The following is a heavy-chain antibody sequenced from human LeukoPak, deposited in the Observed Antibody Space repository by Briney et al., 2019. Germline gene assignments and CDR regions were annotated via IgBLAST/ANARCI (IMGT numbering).Heavy chain of an antibody. Sequence: SVKVSFKSSGGTFSSYAISWVRQAPGQGLEWMGRIIPILGIANYAQKFQGRVTITADKSTSTAYMELSSLRSEDTAVYYCARDRLYYGMDVWGQGTTVTVSS. CDR3: ARDRLYYGMDV. CDR2: IIPILGIA. V-gene: IGHV1-69*04. J-gene: IGHJ6*02. CDR1: GGTFSSYA. D-gene: IGHD3-22*01.